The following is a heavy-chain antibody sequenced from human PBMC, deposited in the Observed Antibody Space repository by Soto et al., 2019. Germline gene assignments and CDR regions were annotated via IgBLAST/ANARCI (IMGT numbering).Heavy chain of an antibody. Sequence: QVQLVQSGAEAKKPGASVKVSCKASGYSFTTYDINWVRQAPGQGLEWMGWMSPKSGNTGYAQNFQGRVTMTRDTAXNXXYVELSRLRSEDTAVYDCARAGYCVDGFCYVWIDYWGQGTLVTVSS. CDR3: ARAGYCVDGFCYVWIDY. V-gene: IGHV1-8*01. CDR1: GYSFTTYD. D-gene: IGHD2-8*01. J-gene: IGHJ4*02. CDR2: MSPKSGNT.